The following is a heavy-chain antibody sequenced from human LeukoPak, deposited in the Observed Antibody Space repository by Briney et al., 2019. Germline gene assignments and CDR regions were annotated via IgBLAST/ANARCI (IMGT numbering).Heavy chain of an antibody. CDR2: IYSSGLT. CDR3: ARGLVGLDD. CDR1: GVSISSSTYY. Sequence: SETLSLTCTVSGVSISSSTYYWAWIRQPQGKSLEWIGSIYSSGLTYYHPSLKSRLTISADTSNNQVSLKLSSVTAADTAVYYCARGLVGLDDWGQGTLVTVSS. V-gene: IGHV4-39*07. D-gene: IGHD2-21*01. J-gene: IGHJ4*02.